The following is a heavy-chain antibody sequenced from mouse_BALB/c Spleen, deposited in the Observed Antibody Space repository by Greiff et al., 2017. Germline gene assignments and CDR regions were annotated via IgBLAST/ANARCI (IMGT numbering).Heavy chain of an antibody. CDR2: ISYSGST. CDR1: GYSITSDYA. V-gene: IGHV3-2*02. D-gene: IGHD4-1*01. J-gene: IGHJ4*01. Sequence: EVKLVESGPGLVKPSQSLSLTCTVTGYSITSDYAWNWIRQFPGNKLEWMGYISYSGSTSYNPSLKSRISITRDTSKNQFFLQLNSVTTEDTATYYCARRGTGTGFMDYWGQGTSVTVSS. CDR3: ARRGTGTGFMDY.